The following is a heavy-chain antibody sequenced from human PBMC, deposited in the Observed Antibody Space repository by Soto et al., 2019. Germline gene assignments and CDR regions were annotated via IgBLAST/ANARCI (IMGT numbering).Heavy chain of an antibody. Sequence: WSLRLSCAASGFTFGTYAMNWVRQAPGKGLEWVSTISGGGDSTYYADSVKGRFTISRDNSKNTLYLQMNSLRAEDTAVYYCAKDRSVDTRDWFDPWGQGTLVTVSS. CDR3: AKDRSVDTRDWFDP. J-gene: IGHJ5*02. CDR2: ISGGGDST. CDR1: GFTFGTYA. V-gene: IGHV3-23*01. D-gene: IGHD5-18*01.